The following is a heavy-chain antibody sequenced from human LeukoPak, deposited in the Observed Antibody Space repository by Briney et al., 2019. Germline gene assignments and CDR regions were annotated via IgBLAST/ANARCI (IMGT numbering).Heavy chain of an antibody. Sequence: GGSLRLSCAASGFTVSSNYMSWVRPAPGKGLEWVSIIYSGGSTFYADSVKGRFTISRDNSKKTLYLQMNSLRAEDTGVYYCARGGSYLSAFDIWGQGTMVTVSS. D-gene: IGHD1-26*01. J-gene: IGHJ3*02. CDR1: GFTVSSNY. CDR3: ARGGSYLSAFDI. V-gene: IGHV3-53*01. CDR2: IYSGGST.